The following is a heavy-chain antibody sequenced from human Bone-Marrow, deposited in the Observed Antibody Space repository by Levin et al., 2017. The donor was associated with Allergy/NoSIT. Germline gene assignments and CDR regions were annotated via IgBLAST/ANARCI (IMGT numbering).Heavy chain of an antibody. V-gene: IGHV4-34*01. CDR2: INHSGST. J-gene: IGHJ4*02. D-gene: IGHD2/OR15-2a*01. CDR3: ARGLLDEDY. CDR1: GGSFSGYY. Sequence: PSETLSLTCAVYGGSFSGYYWSWIRQPPGKGLEWIGEINHSGSTNYNPSLKSRVTISVDTSKNQFSLKLSSVTAADTAVYYCARGLLDEDYWGQGTLVTVSS.